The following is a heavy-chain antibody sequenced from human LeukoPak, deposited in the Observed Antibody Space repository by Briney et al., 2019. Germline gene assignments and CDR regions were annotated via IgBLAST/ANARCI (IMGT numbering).Heavy chain of an antibody. J-gene: IGHJ4*02. CDR3: ASEQTPGGDCSTSCPIDY. D-gene: IGHD2-2*01. CDR2: INPNSGGT. V-gene: IGHV1-2*02. CDR1: GYTFTDYY. Sequence: GASVKVSCKASGYTFTDYYMHWVRQAPGQGLEWMGWINPNSGGTNYAQNFQGRVTMTRDTSISTAYMELSRLTSDDTAIYYCASEQTPGGDCSTSCPIDYWGQGTLVTVSS.